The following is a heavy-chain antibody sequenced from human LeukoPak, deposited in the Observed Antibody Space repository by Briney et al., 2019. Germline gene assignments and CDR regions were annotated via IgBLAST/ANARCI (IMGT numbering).Heavy chain of an antibody. CDR3: ASVVPAADFDY. V-gene: IGHV4-30-2*01. CDR1: GGSISSGGYS. Sequence: SQTLSLTCAVSGGSISSGGYSWSWVRQPPGKGLEWIGEIDHSGSTSYNPSLKSRVTMSVDRSQNQFSLRLSTVTAADTAVYYCASVVPAADFDYWGQGTLVTVSS. J-gene: IGHJ4*02. CDR2: IDHSGST. D-gene: IGHD2-2*01.